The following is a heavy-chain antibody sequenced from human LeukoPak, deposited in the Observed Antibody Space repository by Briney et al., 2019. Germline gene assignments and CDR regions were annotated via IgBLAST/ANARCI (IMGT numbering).Heavy chain of an antibody. V-gene: IGHV4-39*02. J-gene: IGHJ4*02. CDR2: IYYSGST. CDR3: ARERGGAEDY. CDR1: GGSISSSSYY. D-gene: IGHD1-26*01. Sequence: SETLSLACTVSGGSISSSSYYWGWIRQPPGKGLEWIGSIYYSGSTYYNPSLKSRVTISVDTSKNQFSLKLSSVTAADTAVYYCARERGGAEDYWGQGTLVTVSS.